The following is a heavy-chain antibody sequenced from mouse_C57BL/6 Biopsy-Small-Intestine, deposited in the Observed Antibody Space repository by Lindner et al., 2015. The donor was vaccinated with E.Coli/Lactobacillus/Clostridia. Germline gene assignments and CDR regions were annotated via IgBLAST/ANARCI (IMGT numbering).Heavy chain of an antibody. CDR3: ARVLGAANFYYYGMDV. Sequence: SVKVSCKASGYTFSRYGIMWVRQAPGQGLEWVGWISGHNYDTITAEKVQGRASMTIDTSTSTAYMEMWSLRSDDTAIYYCARVLGAANFYYYGMDVWGQGTTVIVSS. CDR2: ISGHNYDT. J-gene: IGHJ4*01. CDR1: GYTFSRYG. V-gene: IGHV1S134*01. D-gene: IGHD6-1*01.